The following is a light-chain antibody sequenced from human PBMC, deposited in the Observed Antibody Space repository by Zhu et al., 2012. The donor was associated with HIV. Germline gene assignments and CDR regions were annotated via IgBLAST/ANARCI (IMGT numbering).Light chain of an antibody. CDR1: QSVSSN. CDR2: GAS. Sequence: EILMTQSPATLSVSPGERATLSCRASQSVSSNLAWYQKKPGQAPRLLIYGASTRPPGIPARFSGSGSGTEFTLTISSLQSEDFAVYYCHQYNNWPLWTFGQGTKVEI. V-gene: IGKV3-15*01. CDR3: HQYNNWPLWT. J-gene: IGKJ1*01.